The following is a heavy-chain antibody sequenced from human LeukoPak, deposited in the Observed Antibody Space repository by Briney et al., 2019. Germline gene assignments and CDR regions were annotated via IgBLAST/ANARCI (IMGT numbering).Heavy chain of an antibody. Sequence: ASAKVSCKASGYTFTGYYMHWVRQAPGQGLEWMGWINPNSGGTNYAQKFQGRVTMTRDTSISTAYMELSRLRSDDTAVYYCASGWAGWQFHFDYWGQGTLVTVSS. J-gene: IGHJ4*02. CDR2: INPNSGGT. CDR3: ASGWAGWQFHFDY. CDR1: GYTFTGYY. V-gene: IGHV1-2*02. D-gene: IGHD5-24*01.